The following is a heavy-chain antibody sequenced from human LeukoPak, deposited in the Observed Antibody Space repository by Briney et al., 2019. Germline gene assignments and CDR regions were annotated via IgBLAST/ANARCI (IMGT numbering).Heavy chain of an antibody. CDR3: ARARGRYIDFLDY. V-gene: IGHV4-39*02. CDR2: FFYSGST. D-gene: IGHD3-9*01. J-gene: IGHJ4*02. CDR1: GGSISSNYY. Sequence: SETLSLTCTVSGGSISSNYYWGWIRQPPGKGLDWIVIFFYSGSTYYNPSLKSRVTISVDTSKNQFSLRLSSVTAADTAVYYCARARGRYIDFLDYWGQGTLITVSS.